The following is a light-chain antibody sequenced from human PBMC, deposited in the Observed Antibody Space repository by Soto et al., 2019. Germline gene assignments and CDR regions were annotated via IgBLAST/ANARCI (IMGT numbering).Light chain of an antibody. CDR1: QGIRND. Sequence: AIQMTQSPSSLSASVGDRVTITCWASQGIRNDLGWYQQKPGQAPKLLIYGASTLQSGVPSRFSGSGSGTDFTLTITSLQPEDFATYYCLQDYNYPWTFGQGTKVEIK. CDR2: GAS. CDR3: LQDYNYPWT. V-gene: IGKV1-6*01. J-gene: IGKJ1*01.